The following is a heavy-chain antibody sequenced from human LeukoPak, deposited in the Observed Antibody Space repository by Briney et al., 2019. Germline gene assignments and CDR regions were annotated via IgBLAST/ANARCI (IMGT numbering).Heavy chain of an antibody. CDR1: GGSFSGYY. J-gene: IGHJ4*02. Sequence: SETLSLTCAVYGGSFSGYYWSWIRQPPGKGLEWIGEINHSGSTNYNPSLKSRVTISVDTSKNQFSLKLSSVTAADTAVYYCARARVSGYPRYWGQGTLVTVPS. D-gene: IGHD2-15*01. CDR3: ARARVSGYPRY. V-gene: IGHV4-34*01. CDR2: INHSGST.